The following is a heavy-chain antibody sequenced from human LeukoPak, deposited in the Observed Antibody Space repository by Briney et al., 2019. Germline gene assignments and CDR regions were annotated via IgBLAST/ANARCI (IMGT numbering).Heavy chain of an antibody. CDR2: IYYSGTT. CDR1: GGSISSTTYY. D-gene: IGHD1-26*01. V-gene: IGHV4-39*01. CDR3: GRQRAGATDY. Sequence: SETLSLTCTVSGGSISSTTYYWGWIRQPPGEGLEWIGTIYYSGTTSYNPSLKSRVTMSVDTSKNQFSLKLSPVTAADTGVYYCGRQRAGATDYWGQGTLVTVSS. J-gene: IGHJ4*02.